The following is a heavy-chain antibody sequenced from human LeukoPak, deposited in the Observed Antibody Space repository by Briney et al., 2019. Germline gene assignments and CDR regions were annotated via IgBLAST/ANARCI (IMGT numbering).Heavy chain of an antibody. CDR3: AKGFFYGSGSYSPFDY. V-gene: IGHV3-23*01. CDR2: ISASGGTT. CDR1: GFTFSSYA. Sequence: PGGSLRLSCTASGFTFSSYAMNWVRQTPGKGLEWVSIISASGGTTYFTDSVKGRFTISRDNSKNTLYLQMNSLRAEDTAVYYCAKGFFYGSGSYSPFDYWGQGTLVTVSS. J-gene: IGHJ4*02. D-gene: IGHD3-10*01.